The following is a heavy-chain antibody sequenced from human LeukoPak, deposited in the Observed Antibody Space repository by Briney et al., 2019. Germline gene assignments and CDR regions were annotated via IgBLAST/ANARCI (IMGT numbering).Heavy chain of an antibody. CDR2: ISSSSSTI. J-gene: IGHJ4*02. CDR3: ARDRVGYSSSWYGY. V-gene: IGHV3-48*01. Sequence: PGGSLRLSCAASGFTFSSYSMNWVRQAPGKGLEGVSYISSSSSTIYYADSVKGRFTISRDNAKNSLYLQMNSLRAEDTAVYYCARDRVGYSSSWYGYWGQGTLVTVSS. CDR1: GFTFSSYS. D-gene: IGHD6-13*01.